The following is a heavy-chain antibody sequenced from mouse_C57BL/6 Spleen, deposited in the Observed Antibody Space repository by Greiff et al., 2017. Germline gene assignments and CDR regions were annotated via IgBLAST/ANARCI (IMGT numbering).Heavy chain of an antibody. D-gene: IGHD1-1*01. CDR1: GYTFTDYN. CDR2: LNPNNGGT. CDR3: APHDYGSSYYY. V-gene: IGHV1-22*01. Sequence: VQLQQSGPELVKPGASVKMSCKASGYTFTDYNLHWVKQSHGKSLEWIGYLNPNNGGTSYNQKFKGKAPLTVNKSSSTAYMELRSLTSDESAVYYCAPHDYGSSYYYWGKGTTLTVSS. J-gene: IGHJ2*01.